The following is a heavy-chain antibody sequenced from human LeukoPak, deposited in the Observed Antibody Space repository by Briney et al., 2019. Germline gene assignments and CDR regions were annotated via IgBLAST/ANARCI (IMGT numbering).Heavy chain of an antibody. Sequence: PGGSLRLSCAASGFTFSSSWMSWVRQAPGEGLEWVANIKEDGSEKHYVDSVKGRFTISRENAKNSLHLQMNSLRAEDTAVYYCARDRYFQYWGQGTLVTVSS. CDR2: IKEDGSEK. D-gene: IGHD1-14*01. CDR1: GFTFSSSW. J-gene: IGHJ1*01. V-gene: IGHV3-7*01. CDR3: ARDRYFQY.